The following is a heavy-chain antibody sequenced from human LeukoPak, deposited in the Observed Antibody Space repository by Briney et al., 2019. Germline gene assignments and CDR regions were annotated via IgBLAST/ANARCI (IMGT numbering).Heavy chain of an antibody. J-gene: IGHJ4*02. CDR1: GFTFSSYA. CDR3: ARASNYYDSSGYYSFALGN. V-gene: IGHV3-30-3*01. Sequence: GGSLRLSCAASGFTFSSYAMHWVRQAPGKGLEWVAVISYDGSNKYYADSVKGRFTISRDNSKNTLYLQMNSLRAEDTAVYYCARASNYYDSSGYYSFALGNWGQGTLVTVSS. CDR2: ISYDGSNK. D-gene: IGHD3-22*01.